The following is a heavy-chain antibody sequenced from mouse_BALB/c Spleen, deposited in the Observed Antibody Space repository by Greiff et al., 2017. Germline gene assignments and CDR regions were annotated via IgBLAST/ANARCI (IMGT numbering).Heavy chain of an antibody. V-gene: IGHV5-6-5*01. CDR3: ARGDSLLRPFAY. CDR1: GFTFSSYA. J-gene: IGHJ3*01. Sequence: EVQRVESGGGLVKPGGSLKLSCAASGFTFSSYAMSWVRQTPEKRLEWVASISSGGSTYYPDSVKGRFTISRDNARNILYLQMSSLRSEDTAMYYCARGDSLLRPFAYWGQGTLVTVSA. D-gene: IGHD1-2*01. CDR2: ISSGGST.